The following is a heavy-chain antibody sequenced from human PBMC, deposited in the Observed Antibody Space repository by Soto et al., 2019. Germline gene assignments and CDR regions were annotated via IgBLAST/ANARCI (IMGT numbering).Heavy chain of an antibody. D-gene: IGHD5-12*01. V-gene: IGHV4-30-2*03. CDR2: IYYSGST. J-gene: IGHJ4*02. CDR1: GGSISSGGYS. CDR3: ASLGGGYSGYDMVDY. Sequence: SETLSPTCAVSGGSISSGGYSWSWIRQPPGKGLEWIGYIYYSGSTYYNPSLKSRVTISVDTSKNQFSLKLSSVTAADTAVYYCASLGGGYSGYDMVDYWGQGTLVTVSS.